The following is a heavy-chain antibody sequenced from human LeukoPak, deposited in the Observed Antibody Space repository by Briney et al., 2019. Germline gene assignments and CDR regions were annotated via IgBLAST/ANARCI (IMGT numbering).Heavy chain of an antibody. V-gene: IGHV4-59*01. J-gene: IGHJ6*03. Sequence: SETLSLTCTVSGGSISSYYWSWIRQPPGKGLEWIGYIYYSGSTNYNPSPKSRVTISVDTSKKQFSLKLSSVTAADTAVYYCARGYSSGWRYYYYYMDVWGKGTTVTVSS. CDR3: ARGYSSGWRYYYYYMDV. D-gene: IGHD6-19*01. CDR2: IYYSGST. CDR1: GGSISSYY.